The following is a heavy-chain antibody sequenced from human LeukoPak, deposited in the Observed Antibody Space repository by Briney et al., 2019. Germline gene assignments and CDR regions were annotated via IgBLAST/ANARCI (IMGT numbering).Heavy chain of an antibody. J-gene: IGHJ4*02. CDR1: GFTFSSYA. Sequence: GGSLRLSCAASGFTFSSYAMSWVRQAPGKGLEWVSAISGSGANRYYADSVKGRFTISRDNSKNTLYLQMNSLRAEDTAVYYCAKYNYYGSGSYYNDFDYWGQGTPVTVSS. V-gene: IGHV3-23*01. CDR3: AKYNYYGSGSYYNDFDY. D-gene: IGHD3-10*01. CDR2: ISGSGANR.